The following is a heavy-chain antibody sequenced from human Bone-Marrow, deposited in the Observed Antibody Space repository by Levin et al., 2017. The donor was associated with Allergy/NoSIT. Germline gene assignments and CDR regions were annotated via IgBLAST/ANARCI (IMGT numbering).Heavy chain of an antibody. CDR1: GGPLSKFA. D-gene: IGHD3-9*01. CDR2: IIPALGAA. V-gene: IGHV1-69*13. CDR3: ARGGFYYDTETGYYRWPGAFDI. J-gene: IGHJ3*02. Sequence: ASVKVSCTASGGPLSKFAFSWVRQAPRQGLEWMGGIIPALGAANYAQKFQGRVKITADEFTNTAFMELRGLRSDDAAVFYCARGGFYYDTETGYYRWPGAFDIWGQGTMVTVSS.